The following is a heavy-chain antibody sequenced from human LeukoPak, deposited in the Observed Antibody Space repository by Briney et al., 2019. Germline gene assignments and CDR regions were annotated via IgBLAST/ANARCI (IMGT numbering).Heavy chain of an antibody. D-gene: IGHD6-13*01. Sequence: SETLSLTCTVSGYSISSGYYWSWIRQPPGKGLEWIGYIYYSGSTNYNPSLKSRLTISTDTSKNQLSLKLTSVTAADTAVYYCARQYSSSWITFDIWGQGTMVTVSS. V-gene: IGHV4-61*01. CDR3: ARQYSSSWITFDI. J-gene: IGHJ3*02. CDR1: GYSISSGYY. CDR2: IYYSGST.